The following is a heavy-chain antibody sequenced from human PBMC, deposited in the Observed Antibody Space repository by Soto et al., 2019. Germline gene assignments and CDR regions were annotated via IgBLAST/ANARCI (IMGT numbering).Heavy chain of an antibody. J-gene: IGHJ6*02. CDR1: GGTFSSYA. Sequence: QVQLVQSGAEVKKPGSSVKVSCKASGGTFSSYAISWVRQAPGQGLEWMGGIIPIFGTANYAQKFQGRVTITADESTSTAYMELSSLRSEDTAVYYCGGCSTDSRYCSGGSCSNRYPYYYYYYGMDVWGQGTTVTVSS. CDR2: IIPIFGTA. CDR3: GGCSTDSRYCSGGSCSNRYPYYYYYYGMDV. D-gene: IGHD2-15*01. V-gene: IGHV1-69*01.